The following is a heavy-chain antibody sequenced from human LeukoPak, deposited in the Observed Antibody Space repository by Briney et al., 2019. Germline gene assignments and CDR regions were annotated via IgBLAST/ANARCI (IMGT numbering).Heavy chain of an antibody. CDR2: IDSGAGNA. CDR1: GLTFSNSF. D-gene: IGHD1-1*01. V-gene: IGHV1-46*01. Sequence: ASVKVSCKASGLTFSNSFIHWVRQRPGQGLEWMGIIDSGAGNASYAQKFQGRVTMTRDTSTSTVYMELNSLTSDDTALYFCTRADDQDFDHWGQGTLVIVSS. J-gene: IGHJ4*02. CDR3: TRADDQDFDH.